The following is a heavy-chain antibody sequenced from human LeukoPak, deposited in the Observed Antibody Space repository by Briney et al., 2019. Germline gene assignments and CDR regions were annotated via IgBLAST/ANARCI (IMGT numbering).Heavy chain of an antibody. D-gene: IGHD3-3*01. CDR1: GGSISSYY. Sequence: SETLSLTCTVSGGSISSYYWSWIRQPPGKGLEWIGYIYYSGSTNYNPSLKSRVTISVDTSKNQFSLKLSSVTAADTAVYYCARISRNYDFWSGRNDYWGQGTLVTVSS. CDR2: IYYSGST. J-gene: IGHJ4*02. V-gene: IGHV4-59*08. CDR3: ARISRNYDFWSGRNDY.